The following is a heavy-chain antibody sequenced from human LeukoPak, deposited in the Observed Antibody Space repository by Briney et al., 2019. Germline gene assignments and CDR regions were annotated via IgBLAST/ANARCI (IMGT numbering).Heavy chain of an antibody. V-gene: IGHV1-46*01. CDR3: ARGFGSSGYIDY. D-gene: IGHD3-22*01. J-gene: IGHJ4*02. CDR1: GYTFTSYY. CDR2: INPSGGSS. Sequence: ASVKVSCKASGYTFTSYYLHWVRQAPGQGLEWMGIINPSGGSSNYAQKFQGRVTMTRDASTSTVYMELSSLRSEHTAVHYCARGFGSSGYIDYWGQGTLVTVSS.